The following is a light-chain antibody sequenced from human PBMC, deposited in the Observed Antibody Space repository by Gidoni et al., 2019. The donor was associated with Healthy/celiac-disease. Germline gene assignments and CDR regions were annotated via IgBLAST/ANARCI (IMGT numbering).Light chain of an antibody. Sequence: DIQMTQSPSSLSASVGDRVTITCRASQSISSYLNWYQQKPGKAPKLLIYAASSLQSGVPSRFSGSGSGTDFTITIRSLQPEDFETYYCQQSYSTPLTFGGGTKVEIK. CDR3: QQSYSTPLT. CDR1: QSISSY. J-gene: IGKJ4*01. V-gene: IGKV1-39*01. CDR2: AAS.